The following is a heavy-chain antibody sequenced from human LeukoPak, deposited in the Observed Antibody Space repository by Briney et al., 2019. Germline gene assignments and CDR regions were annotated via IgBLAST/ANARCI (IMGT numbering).Heavy chain of an antibody. D-gene: IGHD1-26*01. V-gene: IGHV1-69*05. Sequence: SVKVSCKASGGTFSSYAISWVRQAPGQGLEWMGGITPIFGTANYAQKFQGRVTITTDESTSTAYMELSSLRSEDTAVYYCATLGSDDPEPVDYWGQGTLVTVSS. CDR1: GGTFSSYA. CDR2: ITPIFGTA. J-gene: IGHJ4*02. CDR3: ATLGSDDPEPVDY.